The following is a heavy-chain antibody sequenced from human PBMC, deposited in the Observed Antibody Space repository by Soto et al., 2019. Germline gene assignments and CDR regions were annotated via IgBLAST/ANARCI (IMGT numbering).Heavy chain of an antibody. CDR3: AKAKESGSYYAWDFDY. Sequence: VKVSCKASGGTFSSYAISWVRQAPGQGLEWMGGIIPIFGTANYAQKFQGRVTITADKSTSTAYMELSSLRSEDTAVYYCAKAKESGSYYAWDFDYWGQGTLVTVSS. J-gene: IGHJ4*02. CDR1: GGTFSSYA. V-gene: IGHV1-69*06. D-gene: IGHD1-26*01. CDR2: IIPIFGTA.